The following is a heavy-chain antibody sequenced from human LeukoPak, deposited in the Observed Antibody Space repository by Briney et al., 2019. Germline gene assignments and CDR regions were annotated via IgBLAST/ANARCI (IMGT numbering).Heavy chain of an antibody. D-gene: IGHD3-10*01. V-gene: IGHV3-30*18. CDR1: NFTFNSYG. J-gene: IGHJ6*02. CDR3: AKDSGGHIYSPGRHYCALDV. CDR2: ISYDGTDV. Sequence: GGSLRLSCAASNFTFNSYGMHWVRQAPGKGLDWVAVISYDGTDVYYADSVKGRFTISRDNSKHTLNLQMDSLRAEDTAVYYCAKDSGGHIYSPGRHYCALDVWGQGTTVTVSS.